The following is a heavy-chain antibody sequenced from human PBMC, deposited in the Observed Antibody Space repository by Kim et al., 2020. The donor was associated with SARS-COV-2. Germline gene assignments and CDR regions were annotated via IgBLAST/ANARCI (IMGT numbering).Heavy chain of an antibody. J-gene: IGHJ6*02. V-gene: IGHV7-4-1*02. CDR1: GYTFTSYA. CDR2: INTNTGNP. D-gene: IGHD3-3*01. CDR3: AYYDFWSGYYTDYYYYGMDV. Sequence: ASVKVSCKASGYTFTSYAMNWVRQAPGQGLEWMGWINTNTGNPTYAQGFTGRFVFSLDTSVSTAYLQISSLKAEDTAVYYCAYYDFWSGYYTDYYYYGMDVXGQGTTVTVSS.